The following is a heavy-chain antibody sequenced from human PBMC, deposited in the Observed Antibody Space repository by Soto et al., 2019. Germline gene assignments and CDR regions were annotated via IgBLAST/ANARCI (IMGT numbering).Heavy chain of an antibody. CDR2: INHSGST. J-gene: IGHJ3*02. CDR3: ARGIGYGGNSRSFDI. V-gene: IGHV4-34*01. CDR1: GGSFSGYY. Sequence: SETLSLTCAVYGGSFSGYYWSWIRQPPGKGLEWIGEINHSGSTNYNPSLKSRVTISVDTSKNQFSLKLSSVTAADTAVYYCARGIGYGGNSRSFDIWGQGTMVTVSS. D-gene: IGHD4-17*01.